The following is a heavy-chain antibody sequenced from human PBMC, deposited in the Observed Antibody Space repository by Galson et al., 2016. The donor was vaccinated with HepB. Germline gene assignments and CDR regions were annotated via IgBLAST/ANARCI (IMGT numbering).Heavy chain of an antibody. CDR2: ITGSGGST. CDR1: GFTFSSYT. Sequence: SLRLSCAASGFTFSSYTMSWVRQAPGKGLEWVSAITGSGGSTYYTDSVKGRFTISRDNAKNSLYLQMNRLRAEDTGVYFCARDMAGYSYGFGFDYWGQGTLVTVSS. CDR3: ARDMAGYSYGFGFDY. V-gene: IGHV3-23*01. D-gene: IGHD5-18*01. J-gene: IGHJ4*02.